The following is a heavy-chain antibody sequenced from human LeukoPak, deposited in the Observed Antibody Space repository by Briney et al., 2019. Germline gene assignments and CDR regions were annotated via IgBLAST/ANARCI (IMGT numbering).Heavy chain of an antibody. CDR3: ARGLDLGYFQH. CDR1: GFTFSSYD. D-gene: IGHD4-11*01. J-gene: IGHJ1*01. CDR2: IWYDGSNK. Sequence: GRSLRLSCVVSGFTFSSYDMHWVRQAPGKGLEWVAVIWYDGSNKYYADSVKGRFTISRDNSKNTLYLQMNSLRAEDTAVYYCARGLDLGYFQHWGQGTLVTVSS. V-gene: IGHV3-33*01.